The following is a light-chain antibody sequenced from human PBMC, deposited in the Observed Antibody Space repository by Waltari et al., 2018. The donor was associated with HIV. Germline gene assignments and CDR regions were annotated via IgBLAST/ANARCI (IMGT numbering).Light chain of an antibody. CDR3: QQRSHWPLT. J-gene: IGKJ4*01. V-gene: IGKV3-11*01. CDR2: DAS. Sequence: TVLTQSPPRLYLSPGERAPLSCRANQSVSDFLAWYRQTPGQPPRLLIYDASTRATGTPARFSGSGSGTDFTLTISSLEPEDFAVYYCQQRSHWPLTFGGGTKVEMK. CDR1: QSVSDF.